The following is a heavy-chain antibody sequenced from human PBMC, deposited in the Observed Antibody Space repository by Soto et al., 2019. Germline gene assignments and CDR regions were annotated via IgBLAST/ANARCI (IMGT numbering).Heavy chain of an antibody. CDR1: GFIFSGSA. CDR3: TGRSDPNSSGSSAY. D-gene: IGHD6-19*01. CDR2: IRSKANSDAT. J-gene: IGHJ4*02. V-gene: IGHV3-73*02. Sequence: EVQLVESGGGLVQPGGSLKLSCAASGFIFSGSAMHWVRQASGKGLEWVGRIRSKANSDATAYAASLKGRFTISRDDSKNTAYLQMNSLRTEDTAMYYCTGRSDPNSSGSSAYWGQGTLVTVSS.